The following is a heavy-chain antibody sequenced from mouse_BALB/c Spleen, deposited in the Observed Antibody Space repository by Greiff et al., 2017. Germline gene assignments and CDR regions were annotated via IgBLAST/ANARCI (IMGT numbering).Heavy chain of an antibody. Sequence: DVKLVESGGGLVKPGGSLKLSCAASGFTFSSYTMSWVRQTPEKRLEWVATISSGGGNTYYPDSVKGRFTISRDNAKNNLYLQMSSLRSEDTALYYCARYYYGAYFDYWGQGTTLTVSS. V-gene: IGHV5-9*03. CDR2: ISSGGGNT. CDR3: ARYYYGAYFDY. D-gene: IGHD1-1*01. J-gene: IGHJ2*01. CDR1: GFTFSSYT.